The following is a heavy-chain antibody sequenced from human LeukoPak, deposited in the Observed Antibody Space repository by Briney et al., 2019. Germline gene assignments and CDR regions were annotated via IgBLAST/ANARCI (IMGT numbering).Heavy chain of an antibody. CDR2: IYYSGSA. CDR1: GGSVNGVSYY. Sequence: SETLSLTCTVSGGSVNGVSYYWGWIRRPPGKGLECIGTIYYSGSASYNPSLKSRVTISVDTSKSQFSLRLNSVTAADTAVYYCARQGQLLSTTFDYWGQGTLVTVSS. J-gene: IGHJ4*02. CDR3: ARQGQLLSTTFDY. V-gene: IGHV4-39*01. D-gene: IGHD2-2*01.